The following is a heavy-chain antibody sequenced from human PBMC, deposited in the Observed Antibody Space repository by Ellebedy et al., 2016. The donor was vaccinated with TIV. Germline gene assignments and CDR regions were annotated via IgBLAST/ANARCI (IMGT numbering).Heavy chain of an antibody. CDR2: IGSDGSTT. CDR1: GFTFSSYW. J-gene: IGHJ4*02. V-gene: IGHV3-74*01. D-gene: IGHD3-10*01. CDR3: ARLRYFGSGSYSDY. Sequence: GESLKISCAASGFTFSSYWMHWVRQAPGKGLVWVSRIGSDGSTTRYADPVKGRFTISRDNAKSTIYLQMNSLRAEDTAIYYCARLRYFGSGSYSDYWGQGTLVTVSS.